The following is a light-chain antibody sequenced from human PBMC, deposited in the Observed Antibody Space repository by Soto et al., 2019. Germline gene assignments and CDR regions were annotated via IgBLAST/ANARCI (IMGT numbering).Light chain of an antibody. V-gene: IGKV1-9*01. Sequence: IQLTQSPSSLSASVGDRVTITCRASQGISSYLAWYQQKPGKAPKLLIYAASSLQSGVPSRFSGSGSGTEFTLTISSLQPEDSATYYCQQIYGYPRTFGQGTK. J-gene: IGKJ2*01. CDR3: QQIYGYPRT. CDR2: AAS. CDR1: QGISSY.